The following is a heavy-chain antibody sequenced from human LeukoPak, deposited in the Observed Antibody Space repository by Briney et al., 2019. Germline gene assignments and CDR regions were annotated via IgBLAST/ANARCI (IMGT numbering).Heavy chain of an antibody. D-gene: IGHD4-17*01. CDR3: TRHGYDYGDYG. J-gene: IGHJ4*02. CDR2: IRSKANNYAT. Sequence: GGSLRLSCAASGFAFSDSDMYWVRLAPGKGLEWVGRIRSKANNYATAYAASVKGRFTISRDDSKNTAYLQMNSLKTEDTAVYYCTRHGYDYGDYGWGQGTLVTVSS. CDR1: GFAFSDSD. V-gene: IGHV3-73*01.